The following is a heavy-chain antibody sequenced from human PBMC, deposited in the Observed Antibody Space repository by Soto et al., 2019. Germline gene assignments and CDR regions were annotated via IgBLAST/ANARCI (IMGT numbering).Heavy chain of an antibody. D-gene: IGHD3-16*02. J-gene: IGHJ4*02. CDR3: ASSLGGSYRLESNFDY. CDR2: IYYSGST. CDR1: GGSVSSGSYY. V-gene: IGHV4-61*01. Sequence: SETLSLTCTVSGGSVSSGSYYWSWIRQPPGKGLEWIGYIYYSGSTNYNPSLKSRVTISVDTSKNQFSLKLSSVTAADTAVYYCASSLGGSYRLESNFDYWGQGTLVTVSS.